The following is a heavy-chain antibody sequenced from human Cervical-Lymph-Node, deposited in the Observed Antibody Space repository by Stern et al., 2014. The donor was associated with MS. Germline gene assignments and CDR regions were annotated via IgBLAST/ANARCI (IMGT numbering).Heavy chain of an antibody. CDR1: GFTFSDYY. J-gene: IGHJ4*02. CDR3: ARPNAQLGAWTFDY. CDR2: IRKKANDYTT. Sequence: EVQLVESGGGVVQPGGSLRLSCAASGFTFSDYYMDWVRQAPGKGLEWVGCIRKKANDYTTEYVASVKGRFTISRDDSKQSLYLQMNSLRTEDTAVYYCARPNAQLGAWTFDYWGQGTLVTVSS. D-gene: IGHD1-26*01. V-gene: IGHV3-72*01.